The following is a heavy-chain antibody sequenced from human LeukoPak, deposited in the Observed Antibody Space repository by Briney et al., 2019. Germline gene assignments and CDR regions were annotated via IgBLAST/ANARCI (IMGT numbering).Heavy chain of an antibody. CDR2: MNPNNGNT. D-gene: IGHD6-19*01. Sequence: ASVKVSCKASGYTFTSYDINWVRQPTGQGLEWMGWMNPNNGNTGYAQKVQGRVTMTRNTSKSTAYMELSSLRSEDTAVYYCARGMSSGWYVTYYYYYYMDVWGKGTTVTVSS. V-gene: IGHV1-8*01. CDR1: GYTFTSYD. J-gene: IGHJ6*03. CDR3: ARGMSSGWYVTYYYYYYMDV.